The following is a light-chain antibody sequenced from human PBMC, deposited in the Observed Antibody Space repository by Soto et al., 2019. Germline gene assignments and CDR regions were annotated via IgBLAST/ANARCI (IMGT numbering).Light chain of an antibody. Sequence: QSVLTQPASVSGSPGQSITISCTGTSSDVGGYNYVSWYQQHPGKAPKLMIYEVSNRPSGVSNRFPGSKSGNTASLTISGLQAEDVADYYCSSYTSSSTPYVFGTGTE. CDR2: EVS. V-gene: IGLV2-14*01. J-gene: IGLJ1*01. CDR3: SSYTSSSTPYV. CDR1: SSDVGGYNY.